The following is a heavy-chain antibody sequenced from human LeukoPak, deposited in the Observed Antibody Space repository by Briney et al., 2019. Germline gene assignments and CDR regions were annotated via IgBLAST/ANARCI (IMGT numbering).Heavy chain of an antibody. V-gene: IGHV4-39*02. Sequence: SETLSLTCTVSGGSISSSSYYWGWIRQPPGKGLEWIGSIYYSGSTYYNPSLKSRVTISVDTSKNQFSLKLSSVTAADTAVYYCARDYPRSFSSDYWGQGTLVTVSS. J-gene: IGHJ4*02. CDR2: IYYSGST. CDR1: GGSISSSSYY. D-gene: IGHD3-3*02. CDR3: ARDYPRSFSSDY.